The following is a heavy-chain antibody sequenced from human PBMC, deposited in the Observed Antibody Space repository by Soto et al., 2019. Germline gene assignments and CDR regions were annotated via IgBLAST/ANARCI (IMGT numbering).Heavy chain of an antibody. CDR3: ARDIHIVSAYYYDSSGYYDYYYYYGMDV. CDR2: ISSSNSYI. V-gene: IGHV3-21*01. Sequence: GGDLSLSCAASGFTFRSYSMNWVRQAPGKGLEWVSSISSSNSYIYYADTVKGRFNLSRDNAKNSLYLQMNSLRAEDTAVYYCARDIHIVSAYYYDSSGYYDYYYYYGMDVWGQGTTVTVSS. CDR1: GFTFRSYS. D-gene: IGHD3-22*01. J-gene: IGHJ6*02.